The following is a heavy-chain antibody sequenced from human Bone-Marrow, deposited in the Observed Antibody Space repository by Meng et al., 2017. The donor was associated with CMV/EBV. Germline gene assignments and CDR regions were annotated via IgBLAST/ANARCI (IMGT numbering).Heavy chain of an antibody. J-gene: IGHJ4*02. CDR2: IRYDGSNK. D-gene: IGHD2-2*03. CDR3: ARDGYCSSTSCYALGY. V-gene: IGHV3-30*02. Sequence: GESLKISCAASGFTFSSYGMHWVRQAPGKGLEWVAFIRYDGSNKYYADSVKGRFTISRDNSKNTLYLQMNSLRAEDTAVYYCARDGYCSSTSCYALGYWGQGTLVTVSS. CDR1: GFTFSSYG.